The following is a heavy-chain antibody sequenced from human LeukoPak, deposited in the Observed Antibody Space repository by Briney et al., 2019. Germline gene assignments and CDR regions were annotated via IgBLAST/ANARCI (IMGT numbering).Heavy chain of an antibody. V-gene: IGHV4-31*03. CDR2: IYYSGST. J-gene: IGHJ6*02. CDR1: GGSISSGGYY. CDR3: ARDRRWGGGSGMDV. D-gene: IGHD2-21*01. Sequence: SETLSLTCTVSGGSISSGGYYWSWIRQHPGKGLEWIGYIYYSGSTYYNPSLKSRVTISVDTSKNQFSLKLSSVTAADTAVYYCARDRRWGGGSGMDVWGQGTTVTVSS.